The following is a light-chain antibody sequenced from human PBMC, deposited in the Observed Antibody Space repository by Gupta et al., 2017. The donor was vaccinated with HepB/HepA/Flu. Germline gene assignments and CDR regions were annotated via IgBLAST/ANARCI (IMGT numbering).Light chain of an antibody. CDR3: NSRDSSGNHVV. J-gene: IGLJ2*01. Sequence: SYELTQDPAESVDLGQTVRITCQGDSLRSYYASWYQQKPGQAPVLVIYGKNNRPSGIPDRFSGSSSGNTASLTITGAQAEDEADYYCNSRDSSGNHVVFGGGTKLTVL. CDR2: GKN. CDR1: SLRSYY. V-gene: IGLV3-19*01.